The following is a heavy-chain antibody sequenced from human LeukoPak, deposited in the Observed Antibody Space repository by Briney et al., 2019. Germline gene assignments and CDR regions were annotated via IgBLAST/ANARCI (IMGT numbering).Heavy chain of an antibody. CDR3: AREAVAGYFDY. CDR2: INGSGSFT. Sequence: GGSLRLSCAASGFTFSNYVMGWVRQDPGKGLQWVSIINGSGSFTSYADSVKGRLTISRDNSKNTLYLQMNSLRAEDTAVYYCAREAVAGYFDYWGQGTLVTVSS. CDR1: GFTFSNYV. V-gene: IGHV3-23*01. J-gene: IGHJ4*02. D-gene: IGHD6-19*01.